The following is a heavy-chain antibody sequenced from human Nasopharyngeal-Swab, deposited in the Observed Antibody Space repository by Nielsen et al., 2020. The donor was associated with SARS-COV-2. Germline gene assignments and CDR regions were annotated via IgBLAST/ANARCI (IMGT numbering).Heavy chain of an antibody. CDR3: AKDPRPLAPHYYYYGMDV. J-gene: IGHJ6*02. CDR1: GFTFSSYA. Sequence: GESLKISCAASGFTFSSYAMSWVRQAPGKGLEWASAISGSGGSTYYADSVKGRFTISRDNSKNTLYLQMNSLRAEDTAVYYCAKDPRPLAPHYYYYGMDVWGQGTTVTVSS. V-gene: IGHV3-23*01. D-gene: IGHD1-1*01. CDR2: ISGSGGST.